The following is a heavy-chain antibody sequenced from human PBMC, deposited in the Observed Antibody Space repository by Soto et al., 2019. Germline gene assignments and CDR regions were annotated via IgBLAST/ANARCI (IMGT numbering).Heavy chain of an antibody. Sequence: QITLKESGPTLVKPTQTLTLTCTFSMFSLSTTGVGVSWIRQPPGTALEWLALIYWHDYKRYSPSLKRRLTITKDTSKNQVVLTMTNMDPVDTATYYCAHRVGAAVGLYYFDYWGQGALVTVSS. J-gene: IGHJ4*02. V-gene: IGHV2-5*01. CDR3: AHRVGAAVGLYYFDY. CDR2: IYWHDYK. CDR1: MFSLSTTGVG. D-gene: IGHD6-13*01.